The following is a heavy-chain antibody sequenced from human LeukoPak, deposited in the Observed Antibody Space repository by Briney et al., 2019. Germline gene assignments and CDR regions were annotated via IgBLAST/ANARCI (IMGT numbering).Heavy chain of an antibody. J-gene: IGHJ5*02. D-gene: IGHD3-3*01. Sequence: SETLSLTCAVSGGPISSGGYYWSWIRQHPGRGLEWIGYIYYSGSTYYNPSLKSRVTISVDTSKNQFSLKLSSVTAADTAVYYCARGSGPNWFDPWGQGTLVTVSS. V-gene: IGHV4-31*11. CDR1: GGPISSGGYY. CDR3: ARGSGPNWFDP. CDR2: IYYSGST.